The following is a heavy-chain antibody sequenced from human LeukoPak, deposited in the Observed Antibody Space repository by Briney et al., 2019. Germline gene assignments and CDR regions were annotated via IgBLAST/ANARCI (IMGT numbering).Heavy chain of an antibody. CDR3: AKDEEWELPLNYYYYGMDV. CDR1: GFIFSTYS. CDR2: IRSGSSNI. D-gene: IGHD1-26*01. Sequence: PGGSLRLSCAASGFIFSTYSMNWVRQAPGKGLEWVSSIRSGSSNIFYADSVKGRFTISRDNAKNSLYLQMNSLRAEDTAVYYCAKDEEWELPLNYYYYGMDVWGQGTTVTVSS. V-gene: IGHV3-21*01. J-gene: IGHJ6*02.